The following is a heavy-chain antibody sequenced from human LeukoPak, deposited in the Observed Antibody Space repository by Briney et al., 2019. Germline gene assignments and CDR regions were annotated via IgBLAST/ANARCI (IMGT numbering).Heavy chain of an antibody. CDR2: ISYDGSNK. D-gene: IGHD6-13*01. CDR1: GFTFSSYA. V-gene: IGHV3-30*04. CDR3: AREQLVCFDY. Sequence: SLRLTCAASGFTFSSYAMHWIRQAPGKGLEWVAVISYDGSNKYYADSVKGRFTISRDNSKNTLYLQMKSLRAEDTAVYYCAREQLVCFDYWGQGTLVTVSS. J-gene: IGHJ4*02.